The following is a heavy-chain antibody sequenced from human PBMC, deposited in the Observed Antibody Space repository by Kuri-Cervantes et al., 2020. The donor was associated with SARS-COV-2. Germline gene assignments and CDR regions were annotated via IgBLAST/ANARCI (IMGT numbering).Heavy chain of an antibody. Sequence: SETLSLTCTVSGGSISSYYWSWIRQPPGKGLEWIGYIYYSGSTNYNPSLKSRVTISVDTSKNQFPLKLSSVTAADTAVYYCARVAGSSWYPPLGDYYYYGMDVWGQGTTVTVSS. D-gene: IGHD6-13*01. V-gene: IGHV4-59*01. J-gene: IGHJ6*02. CDR2: IYYSGST. CDR3: ARVAGSSWYPPLGDYYYYGMDV. CDR1: GGSISSYY.